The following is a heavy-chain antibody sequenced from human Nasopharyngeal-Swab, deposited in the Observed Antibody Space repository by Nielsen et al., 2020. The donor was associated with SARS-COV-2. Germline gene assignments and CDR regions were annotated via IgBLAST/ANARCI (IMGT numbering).Heavy chain of an antibody. D-gene: IGHD2-2*01. CDR2: INPSGGST. J-gene: IGHJ5*02. V-gene: IGHV1-46*01. Sequence: ASVQVSCKASGYTFTSYYMHWVRQAPGQGLEWMGIINPSGGSTSYAQKFQGRVTMTRDTSTSTVYMELSSLRSEDTAVYYCARFSPPLYCNSPTCLATWFDPWGQGTLVTVSS. CDR1: GYTFTSYY. CDR3: ARFSPPLYCNSPTCLATWFDP.